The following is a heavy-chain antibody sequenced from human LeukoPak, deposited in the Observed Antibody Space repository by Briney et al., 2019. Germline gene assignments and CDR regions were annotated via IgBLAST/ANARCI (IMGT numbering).Heavy chain of an antibody. CDR2: IYYSGST. CDR3: ARGGRGAFDI. Sequence: SETLSLTCAVYGGSFSGYYWSWIRQPPGKGLEWIGYIYYSGSTFYNPSLKSRVTISIDTSKNQFSLKLISVTAADTAVYYCARGGRGAFDIWGQGTKVTVSP. V-gene: IGHV4-34*09. D-gene: IGHD1-26*01. CDR1: GGSFSGYY. J-gene: IGHJ3*02.